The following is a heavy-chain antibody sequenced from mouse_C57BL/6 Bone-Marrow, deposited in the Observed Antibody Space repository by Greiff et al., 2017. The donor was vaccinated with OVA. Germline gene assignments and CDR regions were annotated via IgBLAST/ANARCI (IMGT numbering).Heavy chain of an antibody. CDR1: GYTFTSYW. V-gene: IGHV1-7*01. J-gene: IGHJ4*01. CDR2: INPSSGYT. D-gene: IGHD3-3*01. Sequence: QVQLQQSGAELAKPGASVTLSCKASGYTFTSYWMHWVKQRPGQGLEWIGYINPSSGYTTYNQKFKDKAILTADKSSSTAYMQLRSLTDADSADYYCARGHPGAMDYWGQGTSVTVAS. CDR3: ARGHPGAMDY.